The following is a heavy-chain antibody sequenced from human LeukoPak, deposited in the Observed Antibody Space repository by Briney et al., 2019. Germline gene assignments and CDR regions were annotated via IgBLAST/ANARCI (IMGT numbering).Heavy chain of an antibody. CDR2: INHSGHT. D-gene: IGHD5-12*01. Sequence: PSETLSLTCTVSGGSISTYYWSWIRQPPGKGLEWIGEINHSGHTNYNPSLKSRVSMSVDSSKNQISLKLHSVTAADTAVYFCVRGPYSSDAGYWGQGTLVIVSS. V-gene: IGHV4-34*01. CDR3: VRGPYSSDAGY. CDR1: GGSISTYY. J-gene: IGHJ4*02.